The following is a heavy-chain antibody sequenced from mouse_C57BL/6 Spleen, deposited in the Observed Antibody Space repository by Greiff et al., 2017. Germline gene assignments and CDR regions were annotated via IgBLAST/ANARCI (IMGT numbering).Heavy chain of an antibody. Sequence: VQLQQPGAELVKPGASVKLSCTASGFNFKDYYMHWVKQRTEQGLEWIGRIDPEDGETKYPTKFQDKATITADTSSKTAYLQLSSLTSEATAVYCCAREIYFGCRGQGTTLTVS. V-gene: IGHV14-2*01. CDR1: GFNFKDYY. J-gene: IGHJ2*01. CDR3: AREIYFGC. CDR2: IDPEDGET.